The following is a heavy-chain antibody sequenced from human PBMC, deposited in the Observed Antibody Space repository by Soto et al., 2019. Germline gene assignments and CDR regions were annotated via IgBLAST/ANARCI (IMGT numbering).Heavy chain of an antibody. CDR3: ARDRDKLRYFEC. J-gene: IGHJ4*02. CDR1: GFAFNTQA. Sequence: QMQLVESGGGVVQPGRSLRLSCVASGFAFNTQAMHWVRQAPGKGLEWVAVMSYDGSATYYADSVKGQFTMSRDNSQSTLYLQLNSLRAEDTAVYRCARDRDKLRYFECWGPGTLVTVSS. CDR2: MSYDGSAT. D-gene: IGHD1-1*01. V-gene: IGHV3-30*04.